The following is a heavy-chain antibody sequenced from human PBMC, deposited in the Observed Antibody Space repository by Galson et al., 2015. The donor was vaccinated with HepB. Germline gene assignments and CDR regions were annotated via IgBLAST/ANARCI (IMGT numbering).Heavy chain of an antibody. CDR3: TTARHSSSFRFDY. D-gene: IGHD6-19*01. V-gene: IGHV3-21*01. J-gene: IGHJ4*02. CDR1: GFTFSSHS. Sequence: SLRLSCAASGFTFSSHSINWVRRAPGKGLEWVSSISHSSSFIYYADSVKGRFTISRDNARNSVYLQLNSLRAEDTALYYCTTARHSSSFRFDYWGQGTQVTVSS. CDR2: ISHSSSFI.